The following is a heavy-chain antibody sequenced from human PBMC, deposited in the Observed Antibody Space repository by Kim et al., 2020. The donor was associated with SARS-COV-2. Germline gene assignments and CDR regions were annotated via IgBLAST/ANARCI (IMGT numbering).Heavy chain of an antibody. CDR2: ISGSGGST. Sequence: GGSLRLSCAASGFTFSSYAMSWVRQAPGKGLEWVSAISGSGGSTYYADSVKGRFTTTRDKSKNTLYLQMNSLRAEDTAVYYCGKDARITFFGVAPPLRVGVFDYWGRGTLVTVSS. J-gene: IGHJ4*02. CDR1: GFTFSSYA. D-gene: IGHD3-3*01. CDR3: GKDARITFFGVAPPLRVGVFDY. V-gene: IGHV3-23*01.